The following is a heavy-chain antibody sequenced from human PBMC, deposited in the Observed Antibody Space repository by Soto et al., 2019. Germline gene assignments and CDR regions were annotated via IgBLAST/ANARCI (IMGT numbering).Heavy chain of an antibody. CDR2: ISTSSSYI. CDR3: ERDVTSCDYYYLSPSRFDP. CDR1: AFTFSNYS. J-gene: IGHJ5*02. Sequence: EVQLVESGGGLVKPGGSLRLSCAASAFTFSNYSMNWVRQAPGKGLEWVSSISTSSSYIYYADSVKGRFTISRDNAKNSRYLQMNSLKAEETAVYYCERDVTSCDYYYLSPSRFDPWGQGTLVTVSS. D-gene: IGHD3-22*01. V-gene: IGHV3-21*01.